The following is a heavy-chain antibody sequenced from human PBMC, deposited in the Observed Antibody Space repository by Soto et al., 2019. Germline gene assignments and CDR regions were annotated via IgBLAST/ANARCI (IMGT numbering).Heavy chain of an antibody. V-gene: IGHV4-59*01. CDR3: ARDQLSRGLYVWFDP. J-gene: IGHJ5*02. D-gene: IGHD6-19*01. CDR1: GGSISPYY. Sequence: HVQLQESGPGLVKPSETLSLTCTVSGGSISPYYWSWIRQPPGKGLEWIGYIYYDGSTSYNPSLRSRVTISVDTSKNQFSLILSSVTSADTAVYYCARDQLSRGLYVWFDPWGQGTLVTVSS. CDR2: IYYDGST.